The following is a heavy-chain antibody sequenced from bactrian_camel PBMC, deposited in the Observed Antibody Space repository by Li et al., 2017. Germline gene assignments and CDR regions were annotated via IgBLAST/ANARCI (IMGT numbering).Heavy chain of an antibody. V-gene: IGHV3S40*01. J-gene: IGHJ6*01. CDR3: ATGGRLGWTLFAY. CDR1: GFTFGSYD. D-gene: IGHD1*01. CDR2: IDSGGGNT. Sequence: VQLVESGGDLVQPGGSLRLSCAASGFTFGSYDMNWVRQAPGKGLVWVSHIDSGGGNTYYADSMEGRFTISRDNAKNTLYLQMNSLKTEDTAVYYCATGGRLGWTLFAYWGQGTQ.